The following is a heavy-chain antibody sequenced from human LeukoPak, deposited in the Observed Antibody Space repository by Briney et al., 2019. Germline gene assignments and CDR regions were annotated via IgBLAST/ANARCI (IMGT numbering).Heavy chain of an antibody. D-gene: IGHD6-19*01. CDR2: IRYDGSNK. CDR1: GFTFSSYG. CDR3: AKGSSGWSTPIDY. Sequence: GGSLRLSCAASGFTFSSYGMHWARQAPGKGLEWVAFIRYDGSNKYYADSVKGRFTIPRDNSKNTLYLQMNSLRAEDTAVYYCAKGSSGWSTPIDYWGQGTLVTVSS. J-gene: IGHJ4*02. V-gene: IGHV3-30*02.